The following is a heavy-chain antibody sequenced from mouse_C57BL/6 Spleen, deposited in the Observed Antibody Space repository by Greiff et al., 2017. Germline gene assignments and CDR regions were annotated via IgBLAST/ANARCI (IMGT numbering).Heavy chain of an antibody. CDR1: GFNIKDYY. J-gene: IGHJ3*01. V-gene: IGHV14-1*01. CDR3: TPHDYGSSYWFAD. D-gene: IGHD1-1*01. Sequence: EVQLQQSGAQLVRPGASVKLSCTASGFNIKDYYMHWVKQRPEQGLEWIGRIDPEDGDTEYAPKFQGKATMTADTSSNTAYLQLSSLTSEDTAVYYCTPHDYGSSYWFADWGQGTLVTVSA. CDR2: IDPEDGDT.